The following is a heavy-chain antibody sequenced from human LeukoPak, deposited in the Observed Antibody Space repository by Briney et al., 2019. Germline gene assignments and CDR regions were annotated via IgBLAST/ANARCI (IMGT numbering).Heavy chain of an antibody. D-gene: IGHD5-12*01. CDR3: AAQYSGYVRLDY. CDR2: ISHSGST. Sequence: PSETLSLTCAVYGGSFSGYYWSWIRQPPGKGLEWIGEISHSGSTNYNPSLQSRVTISVDTSKTQFSLKLSSVTAADTAVYYCAAQYSGYVRLDYWGQGTLVTVSS. J-gene: IGHJ4*02. CDR1: GGSFSGYY. V-gene: IGHV4-34*01.